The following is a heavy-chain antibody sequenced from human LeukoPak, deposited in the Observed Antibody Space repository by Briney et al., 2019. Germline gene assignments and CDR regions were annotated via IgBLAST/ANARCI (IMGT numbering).Heavy chain of an antibody. CDR3: ARAAGVGATDLDY. CDR2: IYYSGST. V-gene: IGHV4-59*01. CDR1: GGSISSYY. J-gene: IGHJ4*02. Sequence: SETLSLTCTVSGGSISSYYWSWIRQPPGKGLEWIGYIYYSGSTNYNPSLKSRVTISVDTSKNQFSLKLSSVTAADTAVYYCARAAGVGATDLDYWGQGTLVTVSS. D-gene: IGHD1-26*01.